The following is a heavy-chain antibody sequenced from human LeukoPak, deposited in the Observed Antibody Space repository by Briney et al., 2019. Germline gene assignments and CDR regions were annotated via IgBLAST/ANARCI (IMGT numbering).Heavy chain of an antibody. CDR3: AREETWNGDGFDI. V-gene: IGHV3-43*02. D-gene: IGHD4-17*01. J-gene: IGHJ3*02. CDR2: ISGDGCST. CDR1: GFTFDDYA. Sequence: PGGSLRLSCAASGFTFDDYAMHWVRQAPGKGLEWVSLISGDGCSTYYADSVEGRFTIYRDNSKKSLYLQMRSLRVKDTVVYYCAREETWNGDGFDIWGQGAMVTVSS.